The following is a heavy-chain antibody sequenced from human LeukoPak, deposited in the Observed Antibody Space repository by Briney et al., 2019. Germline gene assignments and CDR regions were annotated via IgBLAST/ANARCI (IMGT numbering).Heavy chain of an antibody. CDR1: GYTFSDYW. J-gene: IGHJ4*02. Sequence: KVSCKASGYTFSDYWIGWVRQMPGQGLEWMGIVYPGDSDTRYSPSFQGHVTISADKSINTAYLQWSGLQASDNAIYFCARSQGLYGAADYWGQGTLV. V-gene: IGHV5-51*01. CDR3: ARSQGLYGAADY. D-gene: IGHD2-2*02. CDR2: VYPGDSDT.